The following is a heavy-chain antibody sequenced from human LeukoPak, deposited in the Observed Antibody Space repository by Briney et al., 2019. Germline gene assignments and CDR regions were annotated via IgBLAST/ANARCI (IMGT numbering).Heavy chain of an antibody. V-gene: IGHV1-2*02. J-gene: IGHJ4*02. D-gene: IGHD3-9*01. CDR2: INPNSGGT. CDR1: GYTFTGYY. Sequence: ASVKVSCKASGYTFTGYYMHWMRQAPGQGLEWMGWINPNSGGTNYAQKFQGRVTMTRDTSISTACMELSRLRSDDTAVYYCARDSLDTSLDYWGQGTLVTVSS. CDR3: ARDSLDTSLDY.